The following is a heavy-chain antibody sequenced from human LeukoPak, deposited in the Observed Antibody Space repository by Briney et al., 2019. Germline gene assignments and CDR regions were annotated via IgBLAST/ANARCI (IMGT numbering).Heavy chain of an antibody. D-gene: IGHD2-15*01. J-gene: IGHJ4*02. CDR2: ISSSSSTI. CDR3: ARTGYCSGGSCYSEIDY. CDR1: GFTFSSYI. V-gene: IGHV3-48*02. Sequence: GGSLRLSCAASGFTFSSYIMNWVRQAPGKGLEWVSYISSSSSTIYYADSVKGRFTISRDNAKNSLYLQMNSLRDEDTAVYYCARTGYCSGGSCYSEIDYWGQGTLVTVSS.